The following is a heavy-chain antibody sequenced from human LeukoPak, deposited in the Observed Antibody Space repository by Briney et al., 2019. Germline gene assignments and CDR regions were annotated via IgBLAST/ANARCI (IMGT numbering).Heavy chain of an antibody. CDR3: ARDGCSYWCY. V-gene: IGHV3-48*01. CDR1: GFTFSSYS. CDR2: ISSSSSTI. Sequence: GGSLRLSCAASGFTFSSYSMNWVRQAPGKGLEWVSYISSSSSTIYYADSVKGRFTISRDNAKNSLYLQMNSLRAEDTAVYYCARDGCSYWCYWGQGTLVTVSS. D-gene: IGHD5-18*01. J-gene: IGHJ4*02.